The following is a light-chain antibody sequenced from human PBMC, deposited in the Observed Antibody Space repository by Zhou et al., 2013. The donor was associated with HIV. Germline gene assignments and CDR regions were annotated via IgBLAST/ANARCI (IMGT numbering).Light chain of an antibody. CDR1: QSIARY. V-gene: IGKV1-39*01. J-gene: IGKJ1*01. CDR2: GAS. Sequence: DIQMTQSPSSLSASGGDRVTITCRASQSIARYLNWYQQKPGKAPKLLIYGASSLQSRIPSRFSGSGSGTEFTLTISSLQPEDFATYYCQESYSTPPRTFGQGTKVESK. CDR3: QESYSTPPRT.